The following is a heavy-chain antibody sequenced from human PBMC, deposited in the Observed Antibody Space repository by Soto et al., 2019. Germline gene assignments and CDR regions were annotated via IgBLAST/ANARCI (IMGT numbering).Heavy chain of an antibody. Sequence: GGSLRLSCAASGFTFSSYWMSWVRQAPGKGLEWVANIKQDGSEKYYVDSVKGRFTISRDNAKNSLYLQMNSLRAEDTAVYYCARTGGPGYCSSTSCPTSHYYYYMDVWGKGTTVTVS. V-gene: IGHV3-7*01. CDR3: ARTGGPGYCSSTSCPTSHYYYYMDV. J-gene: IGHJ6*03. CDR1: GFTFSSYW. CDR2: IKQDGSEK. D-gene: IGHD2-2*01.